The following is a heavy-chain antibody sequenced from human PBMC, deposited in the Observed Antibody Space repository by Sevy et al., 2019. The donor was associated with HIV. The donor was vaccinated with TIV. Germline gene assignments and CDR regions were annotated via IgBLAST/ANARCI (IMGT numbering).Heavy chain of an antibody. CDR3: VREGRYSSSWYFDSPVQYYFDY. D-gene: IGHD6-13*01. J-gene: IGHJ4*02. CDR2: IKQDGSEK. CDR1: EFTFSSYW. Sequence: GGSLRLSCAASEFTFSSYWMTWVRQTPGKGLEWVANIKQDGSEKYYVDSVKGRFTISRDNPKNTLFLQMTSLRAEDTAVYYCVREGRYSSSWYFDSPVQYYFDYWGQGTLVTVSS. V-gene: IGHV3-7*01.